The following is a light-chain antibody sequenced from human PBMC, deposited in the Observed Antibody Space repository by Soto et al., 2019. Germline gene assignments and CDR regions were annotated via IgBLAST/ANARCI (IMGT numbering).Light chain of an antibody. J-gene: IGKJ3*01. CDR3: QQRSNWPAA. CDR2: DAS. CDR1: QSVSTY. Sequence: EIVLTQSPATLSLSPGERATLSYRASQSVSTYLAWYQQKPGQAPRLLIYDASNSATGLPARFSGSASGTDFTLTIGTLEPGDFAVNYCQQRSNWPAAFGPGNPVDIQ. V-gene: IGKV3-11*01.